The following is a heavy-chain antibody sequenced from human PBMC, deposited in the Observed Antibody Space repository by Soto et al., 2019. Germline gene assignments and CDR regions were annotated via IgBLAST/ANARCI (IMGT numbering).Heavy chain of an antibody. Sequence: GESLKLSCKGSGYSFTSYWISWVRQMPGKGLEWMGRIDPSDSYTNYSPSFQGHVTISADKSISTAYLQWSSLKASDTAMYYCASTYYDSSGYYSRAYFDYWGQGTLVTVSS. J-gene: IGHJ4*02. CDR1: GYSFTSYW. CDR3: ASTYYDSSGYYSRAYFDY. V-gene: IGHV5-10-1*01. CDR2: IDPSDSYT. D-gene: IGHD3-22*01.